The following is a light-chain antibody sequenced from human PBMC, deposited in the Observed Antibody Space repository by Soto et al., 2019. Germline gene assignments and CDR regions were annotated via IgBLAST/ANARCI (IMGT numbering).Light chain of an antibody. J-gene: IGKJ1*01. CDR1: QSISSW. CDR3: QQYKSYSCT. CDR2: DAS. Sequence: DIQMTQSPFTLSASVGDRVTITCRASQSISSWLAWYQQKPGKAPNLLIYDASSLESGVPSRFSGSGSGTEFTLTISSLQPDDFATYYCQQYKSYSCTFGQGTKVEIK. V-gene: IGKV1-5*01.